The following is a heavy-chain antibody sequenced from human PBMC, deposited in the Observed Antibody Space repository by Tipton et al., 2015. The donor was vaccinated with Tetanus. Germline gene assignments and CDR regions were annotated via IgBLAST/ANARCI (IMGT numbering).Heavy chain of an antibody. CDR3: ARDPGFSSNYFYYGMDF. V-gene: IGHV3-21*01. Sequence: SLRLSCAASGFSFSQYDMNWVRQAPGKGPEWVSSISTHSGYIKYADSVRGRFTISRDNAKDSVFLQMDNLRAEDSAVYYCARDPGFSSNYFYYGMDFWGPGTTVIVSS. D-gene: IGHD1-14*01. J-gene: IGHJ6*02. CDR2: ISTHSGYI. CDR1: GFSFSQYD.